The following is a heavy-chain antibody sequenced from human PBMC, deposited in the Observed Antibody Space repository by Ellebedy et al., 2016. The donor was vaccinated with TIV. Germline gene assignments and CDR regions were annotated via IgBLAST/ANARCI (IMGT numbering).Heavy chain of an antibody. D-gene: IGHD1-1*01. J-gene: IGHJ3*02. CDR3: ARGPVLYNFDAFDI. Sequence: GSLRLSCTVSGYSISSGYYWGWIRQPPGKGLEWIGSIYHSGSTYYNSSLKSRVSISRDTSKNQFSLKLSSVTAADTAVYYCARGPVLYNFDAFDIWGQGTMVTVSS. CDR1: GYSISSGYY. V-gene: IGHV4-38-2*02. CDR2: IYHSGST.